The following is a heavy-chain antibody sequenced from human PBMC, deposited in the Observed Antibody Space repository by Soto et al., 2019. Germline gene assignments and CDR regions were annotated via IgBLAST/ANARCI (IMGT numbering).Heavy chain of an antibody. CDR1: GFTFSSYV. CDR3: AKVQVGDLPDY. V-gene: IGHV3-23*01. CDR2: ISGSGGST. D-gene: IGHD4-17*01. J-gene: IGHJ4*02. Sequence: PGGSLRLSCAASGFTFSSYVMTWVRQAPGKGLEWVSGISGSGGSTYHADSVKGRFTISRDNSKNTLYLQMNSLRAEDTAVYYCAKVQVGDLPDYWGQGTLVTVSS.